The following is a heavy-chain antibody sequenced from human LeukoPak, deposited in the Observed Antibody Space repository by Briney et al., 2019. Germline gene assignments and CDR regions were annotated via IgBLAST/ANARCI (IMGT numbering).Heavy chain of an antibody. CDR2: ISYDGTNK. V-gene: IGHV3-30*18. CDR3: AKDRIVGATFGPYYFDY. J-gene: IGHJ4*02. CDR1: GFTFSTYG. Sequence: HPGGSLRLSCAASGFTFSTYGMHWVRQAPGKGLEWVAVISYDGTNKYYADSVKGRFTISRDNSKNTLYLQMNSLRAEDTAAYYCAKDRIVGATFGPYYFDYWGQGALVTVSS. D-gene: IGHD1-26*01.